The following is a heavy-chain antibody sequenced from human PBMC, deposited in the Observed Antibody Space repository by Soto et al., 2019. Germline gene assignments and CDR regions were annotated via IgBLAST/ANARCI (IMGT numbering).Heavy chain of an antibody. CDR3: ARGGFYDVLTTSRTPNGMDV. CDR2: IVVGSGNT. Sequence: SVKVSCKASGFTFTSSAMQWVRQARGQRLEWIGWIVVGSGNTNYAQKFQERVTITRDMSTSTAYMELSSLRSEDTAVYYCARGGFYDVLTTSRTPNGMDVWG. CDR1: GFTFTSSA. D-gene: IGHD3-9*01. J-gene: IGHJ6*02. V-gene: IGHV1-58*02.